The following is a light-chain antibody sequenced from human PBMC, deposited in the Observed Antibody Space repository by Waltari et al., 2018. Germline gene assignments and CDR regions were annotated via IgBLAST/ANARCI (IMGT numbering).Light chain of an antibody. CDR2: EVH. CDR3: SSYAGSNNLV. J-gene: IGLJ2*01. V-gene: IGLV2-8*01. Sequence: QSALTQPPSASGSPGQSVAISCTGARSDVGGYNYVSWYQQHPGKAPKPLIYEVHKRPSGVPDRFLGSKSGNTASLTVSGLQAEDEADYYCSSYAGSNNLVFGGGTKLTVL. CDR1: RSDVGGYNY.